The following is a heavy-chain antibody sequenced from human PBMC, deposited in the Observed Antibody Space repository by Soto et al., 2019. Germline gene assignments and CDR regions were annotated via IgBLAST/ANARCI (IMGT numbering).Heavy chain of an antibody. CDR2: ISSSGSTI. CDR1: GFIFIDYY. J-gene: IGHJ6*03. D-gene: IGHD3-10*01. Sequence: PGGSLILSCAASGFIFIDYYMSWIRQAPGKGLEWVSYISSSGSTIYYADSVKGRFTISRDNAKNSLYLQMNSLRAEDTAVYYCARAKGRTKTYYYGSGSYWSYYYMDVWGKGTTVSVSS. V-gene: IGHV3-11*01. CDR3: ARAKGRTKTYYYGSGSYWSYYYMDV.